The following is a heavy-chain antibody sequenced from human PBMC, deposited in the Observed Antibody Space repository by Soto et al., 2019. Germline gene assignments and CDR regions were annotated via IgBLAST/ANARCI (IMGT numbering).Heavy chain of an antibody. J-gene: IGHJ6*02. D-gene: IGHD5-12*01. CDR2: ISRSGDTP. V-gene: IGHV3-23*01. Sequence: GGSLRLSCAASGFTFNNYVMTWVRQAPGKGLEWVSAISRSGDTPYYADSVKGRFTISRDNAKTSLYLQMNSLRAEDTSVYFCARGGNGYENWPPYYYYGMDVWGQGTTVTVSS. CDR3: ARGGNGYENWPPYYYYGMDV. CDR1: GFTFNNYV.